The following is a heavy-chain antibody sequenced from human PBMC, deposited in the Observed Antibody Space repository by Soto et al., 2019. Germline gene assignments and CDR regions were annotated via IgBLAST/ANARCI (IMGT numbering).Heavy chain of an antibody. J-gene: IGHJ4*02. V-gene: IGHV1-69*01. CDR2: IIPIFGTA. Sequence: QVQLVQSGAEVKKPGSSVKVSCKASGGTFSSYAISWVRQAPGQGLEWMGGIIPIFGTANYAQKLQGRATITADESTSTAYRERGSLRPGDTAVYYCASARYCRSTSCYAGGYDQRPHCDYWGQGALVTVSS. CDR3: ASARYCRSTSCYAGGYDQRPHCDY. D-gene: IGHD2-2*01. CDR1: GGTFSSYA.